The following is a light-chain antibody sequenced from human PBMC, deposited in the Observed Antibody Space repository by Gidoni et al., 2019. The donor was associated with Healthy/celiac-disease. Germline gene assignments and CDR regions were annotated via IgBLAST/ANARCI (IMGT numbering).Light chain of an antibody. Sequence: IVLTQDPRTLSLSRGGRATLSCRASQSVSSSYLAWYQHKPVQAPRLLIYGASSRATGIPDRFSGSGSGTDFTLTISRLEPEDFAVYYCQQYGSSPWTFGQGTKVEIK. CDR2: GAS. V-gene: IGKV3-20*01. CDR1: QSVSSSY. J-gene: IGKJ1*01. CDR3: QQYGSSPWT.